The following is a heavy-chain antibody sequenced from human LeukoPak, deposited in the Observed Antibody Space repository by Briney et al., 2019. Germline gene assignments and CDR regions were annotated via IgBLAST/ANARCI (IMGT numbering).Heavy chain of an antibody. CDR1: GGSISSSTYY. D-gene: IGHD5-24*01. V-gene: IGHV4-61*01. J-gene: IGHJ6*03. Sequence: SETLSLTCTVSGGSISSSTYYWGWIRQPPGKGLEWIGYLYYSGSTNYNPSLKSRVTISVDTSKNQFSLKLSSVTAADTAVYYCARDRMAGDGYYYYYMDVWGKGTTVTVSS. CDR2: LYYSGST. CDR3: ARDRMAGDGYYYYYMDV.